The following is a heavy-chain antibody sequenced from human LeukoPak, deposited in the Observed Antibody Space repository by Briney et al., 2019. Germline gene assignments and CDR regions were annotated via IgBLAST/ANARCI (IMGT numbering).Heavy chain of an antibody. Sequence: GGSLRLSCAASGFTFSSYSMNWVRQAPGKGLEWVSSISSSSSYIYYADSVKGRFTISRDNSKNTLFLQMNSLRAEDTAVYYCARARGPFIAATGTPAADVAFDLWGQGIMVTVSS. J-gene: IGHJ3*01. CDR2: ISSSSSYI. D-gene: IGHD6-13*01. V-gene: IGHV3-21*04. CDR3: ARARGPFIAATGTPAADVAFDL. CDR1: GFTFSSYS.